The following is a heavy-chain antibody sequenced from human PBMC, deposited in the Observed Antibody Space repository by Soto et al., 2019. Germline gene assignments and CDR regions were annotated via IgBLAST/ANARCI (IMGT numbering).Heavy chain of an antibody. D-gene: IGHD3-22*01. CDR1: GGSFSGYY. CDR3: ARGQINLGSSGYYYEYYYYYYGMDV. Sequence: QVQLQQWGAGLLKPSETLSITCAVYGGSFSGYYWSWIRQPPGKGLEWIGEINHSGSTNYNPSLKSRVTISVDTSKNQFSLKLSSVTAADTAVYYCARGQINLGSSGYYYEYYYYYYGMDVWGQGTTVTVSS. J-gene: IGHJ6*02. V-gene: IGHV4-34*01. CDR2: INHSGST.